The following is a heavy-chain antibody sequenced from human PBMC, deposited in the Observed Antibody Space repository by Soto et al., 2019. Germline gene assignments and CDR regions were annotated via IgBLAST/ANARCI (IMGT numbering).Heavy chain of an antibody. CDR3: ARIPYCSGGSCYRENPFDY. CDR1: GYTFTSYG. D-gene: IGHD2-15*01. V-gene: IGHV1-18*01. Sequence: ASVKVSCKASGYTFTSYGISWVRQAPGQGLEWMGWISAYNGNTNYAQKLQGRVTMTTDTSTSTAYMELRSLRSDDTAVYYCARIPYCSGGSCYRENPFDYWGQGTLVTVSS. CDR2: ISAYNGNT. J-gene: IGHJ4*02.